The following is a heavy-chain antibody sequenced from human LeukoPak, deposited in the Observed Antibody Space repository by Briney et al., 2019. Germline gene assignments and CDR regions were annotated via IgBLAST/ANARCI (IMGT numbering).Heavy chain of an antibody. Sequence: GASVKVSCKASGGTFSSYAISWVRQAPGQGLEWMGRIIPILGIANYAQKFQGRVTITADKSTSTAYMELSSLRSEDTAVYYCARDFRVGPAPGASSSSDYWGQGTLVTVSS. CDR3: ARDFRVGPAPGASSSSDY. V-gene: IGHV1-69*04. CDR1: GGTFSSYA. D-gene: IGHD6-6*01. J-gene: IGHJ4*02. CDR2: IIPILGIA.